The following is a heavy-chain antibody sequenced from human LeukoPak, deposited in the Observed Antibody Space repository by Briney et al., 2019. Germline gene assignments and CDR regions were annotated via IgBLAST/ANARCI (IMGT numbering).Heavy chain of an antibody. CDR2: IYYSGST. J-gene: IGHJ4*02. D-gene: IGHD2-2*01. V-gene: IGHV4-59*12. CDR1: GGSISSYY. Sequence: SETLSLTCSVSGGSISSYYWSWIRQPPGKGLEWIGYIYYSGSTNYNPSLKSRVTISVDTSKNQFSLKLSSVTAADTAVYYCARSRDPCSSASCPLGYYFDYWGQGTLVTVSS. CDR3: ARSRDPCSSASCPLGYYFDY.